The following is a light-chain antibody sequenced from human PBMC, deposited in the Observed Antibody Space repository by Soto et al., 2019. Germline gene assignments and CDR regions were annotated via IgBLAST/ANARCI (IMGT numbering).Light chain of an antibody. V-gene: IGKV1-5*03. CDR3: QQYDSSWT. CDR2: KAS. CDR1: QTIESW. Sequence: DIQMTQSPSTLSASIGDRVTITCRASQTIESWLAWYQQKPGKAPKLLIYKASNLQTGVPSRFSGSGSGTEFTLTISSLQPDDSPIYYCQQYDSSWTFGQGTRVEIK. J-gene: IGKJ1*01.